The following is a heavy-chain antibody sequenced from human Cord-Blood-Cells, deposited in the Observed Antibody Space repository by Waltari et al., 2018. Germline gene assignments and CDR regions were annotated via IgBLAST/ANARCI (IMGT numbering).Heavy chain of an antibody. V-gene: IGHV4-38-2*01. CDR3: ARAVGTGDLY. CDR2: IYHSGST. D-gene: IGHD7-27*01. Sequence: QVQLQESGPGLVKPSETLSLTCAVSGYSISSGYYWGWIRQPPGKGLEWIGSIYHSGSTYYNPSLKSRVTISVDTSKNQFSLKLSSVTAADTAVYYCARAVGTGDLYWGQGTLVTVSS. CDR1: GYSISSGYY. J-gene: IGHJ4*02.